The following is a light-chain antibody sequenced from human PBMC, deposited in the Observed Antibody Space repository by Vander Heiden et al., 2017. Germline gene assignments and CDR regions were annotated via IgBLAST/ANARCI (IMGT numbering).Light chain of an antibody. CDR1: SSNIGAGYD. CDR2: GNS. Sequence: QSVLTQPPSVSGAPGQRVTISCTGSSSNIGAGYDVHWYQQLPGTAPKLLIYGNSNRPSGVPDRFSGSKSGTSASLAITGLQAEDEADYYCQSYDSTVVFGGGTKLTVI. J-gene: IGLJ2*01. V-gene: IGLV1-40*01. CDR3: QSYDSTVV.